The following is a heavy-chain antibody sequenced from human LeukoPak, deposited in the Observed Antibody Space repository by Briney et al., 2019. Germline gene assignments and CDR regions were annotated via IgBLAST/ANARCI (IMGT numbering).Heavy chain of an antibody. CDR1: GGSFSGYY. D-gene: IGHD3-10*01. V-gene: IGHV4-34*01. Sequence: SETLSLTCAVYGGSFSGYYWSWIRQPPGKGLEWIGEINHSGSTNYNPSLKSRVTISVDTSKNQFSLKVSSVTAADTAVYYGGREILSYYGSGAPFYFDYWGQGTLVAVSS. J-gene: IGHJ4*02. CDR3: GREILSYYGSGAPFYFDY. CDR2: INHSGST.